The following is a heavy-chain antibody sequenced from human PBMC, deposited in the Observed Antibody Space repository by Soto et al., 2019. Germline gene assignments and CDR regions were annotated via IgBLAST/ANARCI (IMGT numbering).Heavy chain of an antibody. V-gene: IGHV3-74*01. D-gene: IGHD6-13*01. CDR1: GFTFSSYW. J-gene: IGHJ4*02. CDR3: AREIATTGEYYFDY. CDR2: INRDGSSI. Sequence: PGGSLRLSCAASGFTFSSYWMNWVRQAPGKGLVWVSRINRDGSSINYADSARGRVTISRDNAKNTLYLQVNGLRAEDTAVYYCAREIATTGEYYFDYWGQGILVTVSS.